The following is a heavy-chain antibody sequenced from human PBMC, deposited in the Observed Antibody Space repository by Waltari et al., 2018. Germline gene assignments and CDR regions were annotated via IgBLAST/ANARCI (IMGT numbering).Heavy chain of an antibody. CDR2: VSGYKGDT. CDR3: ARVSTNNGPGDLDY. V-gene: IGHV1-18*01. D-gene: IGHD2-8*01. CDR1: GYTFKRYA. Sequence: VQLVQSETEVKKPGASVMVSCKTSGYTFKRYAFSWVRQAPGQGLEWMGWVSGYKGDTFDAQNFQDRLTMTTETSTTTTYMELRNLRSDDTAIYYCARVSTNNGPGDLDYWGQGTLVTVSA. J-gene: IGHJ4*02.